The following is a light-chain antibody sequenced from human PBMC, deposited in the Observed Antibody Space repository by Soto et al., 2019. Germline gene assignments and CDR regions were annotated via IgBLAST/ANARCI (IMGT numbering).Light chain of an antibody. CDR3: SSYTTSSTLVV. CDR2: EVT. Sequence: QSALTQPASVSGSPGQSITISCTGTSSDVGGYNYVSWYRQHPGQAPKLMIYEVTNRPSGVSNRFSGSKSGNTASLTISGLQAEDEADYYCSSYTTSSTLVVFGGGTKLTVL. J-gene: IGLJ2*01. CDR1: SSDVGGYNY. V-gene: IGLV2-14*01.